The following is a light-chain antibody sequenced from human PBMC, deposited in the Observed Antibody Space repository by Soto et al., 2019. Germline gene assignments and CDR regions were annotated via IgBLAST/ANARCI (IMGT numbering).Light chain of an antibody. V-gene: IGLV1-40*01. CDR3: QSYDSRLTAYV. Sequence: QSVLTQPPSVSGAPGQRVTISCTGSSSIIGAGYDVHWYHQLPGAAPKLLVSGNNNRPSGVPDRFSASKSGTSASLAITGLQTEDEAQYYCQSYDSRLTAYVFGTGTKLTVL. CDR2: GNN. CDR1: SSIIGAGYD. J-gene: IGLJ1*01.